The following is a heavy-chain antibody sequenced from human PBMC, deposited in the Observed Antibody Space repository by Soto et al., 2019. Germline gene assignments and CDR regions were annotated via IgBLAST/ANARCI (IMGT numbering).Heavy chain of an antibody. CDR3: AKDGGNSYFDY. V-gene: IGHV3-9*01. CDR1: GFTFDDYA. CDR2: ISWNSGSI. J-gene: IGHJ4*02. D-gene: IGHD2-21*02. Sequence: EVQLVESGGGLVQPGRSLRLSCAASGFTFDDYAMHWVRQAPGKGLEWVSGISWNSGSIGYADSVKGRFTISRDNAKNSLYLQMNSLRAEDTALYYWAKDGGNSYFDYWGQGTLVTVSS.